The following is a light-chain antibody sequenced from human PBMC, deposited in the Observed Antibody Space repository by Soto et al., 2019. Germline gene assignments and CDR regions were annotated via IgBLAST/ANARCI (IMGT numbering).Light chain of an antibody. V-gene: IGKV3-15*01. J-gene: IGKJ5*01. CDR3: QQYHNWPPIT. Sequence: EIVMTQSPVTLSVSPGERATLSCRASQSVSSNLAWYQQKPGQAPRLLIYGASTRATGIPARFSGSGSATEFTLTISSLQSEDFAVYYCQQYHNWPPITFGQGTRLEIK. CDR1: QSVSSN. CDR2: GAS.